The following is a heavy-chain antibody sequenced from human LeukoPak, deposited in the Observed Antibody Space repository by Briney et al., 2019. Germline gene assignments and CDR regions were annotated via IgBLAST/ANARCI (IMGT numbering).Heavy chain of an antibody. D-gene: IGHD1-26*01. CDR2: INPSGGST. Sequence: ASVKVSCKASGYTFTSYYMHWVRQAPGQGLEWMGIINPSGGSTSYAQKFQGGVTMTRDMSTSTVYMELSSLRSEDTAVYYCARVFGRQLPDFWGQGTLVTVSS. CDR3: ARVFGRQLPDF. CDR1: GYTFTSYY. J-gene: IGHJ4*02. V-gene: IGHV1-46*01.